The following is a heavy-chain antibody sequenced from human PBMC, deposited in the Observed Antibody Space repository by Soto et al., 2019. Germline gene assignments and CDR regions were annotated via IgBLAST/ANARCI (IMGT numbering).Heavy chain of an antibody. CDR2: IYSGDSDT. CDR3: ASSVGAATYIEYFQH. J-gene: IGHJ1*01. D-gene: IGHD1-26*01. CDR1: GYSFTSYW. V-gene: IGHV5-51*01. Sequence: PGESLKISCKGSGYSFTSYWIGWVRQMPGKGLEWMGIIYSGDSDTRYSPSFQGQVTISADKSISTAYLQWSSLKASDTAMYYCASSVGAATYIEYFQHWGQGTLATVSS.